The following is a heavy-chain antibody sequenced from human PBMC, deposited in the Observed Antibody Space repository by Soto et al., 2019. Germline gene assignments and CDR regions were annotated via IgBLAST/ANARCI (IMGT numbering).Heavy chain of an antibody. D-gene: IGHD6-13*01. CDR3: TRDASRDSSARGWFDP. CDR1: GFTFRSFT. CDR2: ISSNSAYI. J-gene: IGHJ5*02. Sequence: PGGSLRLSCAASGFTFRSFTMNWVRQAPGKGLEWVSTISSNSAYIYYTDALRSRFTISRDNAKIALHLQRNSLRAEDTAVYYCTRDASRDSSARGWFDPWGPGTLVTVSS. V-gene: IGHV3-21*01.